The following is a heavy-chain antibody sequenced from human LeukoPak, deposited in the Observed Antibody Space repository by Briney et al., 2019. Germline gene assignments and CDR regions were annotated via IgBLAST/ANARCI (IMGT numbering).Heavy chain of an antibody. V-gene: IGHV3-23*01. CDR3: AKRGDRFGLWGHKTKYYMDV. D-gene: IGHD5-18*01. J-gene: IGHJ6*03. CDR2: MSRGSYSE. Sequence: GGSLRLSCAASGFTFSSYAMSWVRQAPGKGLVCVSVMSRGSYSEYYSDSVKGRFTISRDNSKNTLYLQKRSRRAEETAEYYCAKRGDRFGLWGHKTKYYMDVWGKGTTVTVSS. CDR1: GFTFSSYA.